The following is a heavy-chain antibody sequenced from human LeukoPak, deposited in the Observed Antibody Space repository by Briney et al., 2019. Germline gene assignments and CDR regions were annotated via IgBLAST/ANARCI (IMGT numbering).Heavy chain of an antibody. D-gene: IGHD3-10*01. CDR3: ARDPRTFGELLAYYFDY. CDR2: INPNSGGT. CDR1: GYTFTGYY. V-gene: IGHV1-2*06. Sequence: ASVKVSCKASGYTFTGYYMHWVRQAPGQGLEWMGRINPNSGGTNYAQKFQGRVTVTRDTSISTAYMELSRLRSDDTAVYYCARDPRTFGELLAYYFDYWGQGTLVTVSS. J-gene: IGHJ4*02.